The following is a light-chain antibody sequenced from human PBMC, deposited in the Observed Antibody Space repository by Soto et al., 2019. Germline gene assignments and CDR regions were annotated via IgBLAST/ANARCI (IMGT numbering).Light chain of an antibody. J-gene: IGLJ2*01. Sequence: QSVLTQPASVSGSPGQSNTLSCTGNSSDIGGYDYVSWYQRHPGKAPKLIIYDVNNRPSGVSNRFYGSKSGNTASLTISGLQAEDEADYYCTSYASGSSHVVFGGGTKLTVL. CDR3: TSYASGSSHVV. CDR1: SSDIGGYDY. V-gene: IGLV2-14*01. CDR2: DVN.